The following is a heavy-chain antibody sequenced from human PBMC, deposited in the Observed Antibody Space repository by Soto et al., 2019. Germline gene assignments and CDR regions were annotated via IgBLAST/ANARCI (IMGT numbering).Heavy chain of an antibody. CDR3: ARGYCSSTSCNWFDP. CDR2: IYYSGST. D-gene: IGHD2-2*01. CDR1: GGSISSGGYY. J-gene: IGHJ5*02. V-gene: IGHV4-31*03. Sequence: NPSETLSLTCTVSGGSISSGGYYWSWIRQHPGKGLEWIGYIYYSGSTYYNPSLKSRVTISVDTSKNQFSLKLSSVTAADTAVYYCARGYCSSTSCNWFDPWGQGTLVTVSS.